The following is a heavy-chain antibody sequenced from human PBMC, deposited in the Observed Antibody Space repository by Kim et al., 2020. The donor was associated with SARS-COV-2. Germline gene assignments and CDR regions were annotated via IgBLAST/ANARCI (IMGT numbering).Heavy chain of an antibody. V-gene: IGHV3-15*01. CDR1: GFTFSNAW. Sequence: GGSLRLSCAASGFTFSNAWMSWVRQAPGKGLEWVGRIKSNTDGGTTDYAAPVKGSFTISRDDSKNTLYLQMNSLKTEDTAVYYCTTDRYYYDSSGYYHYPYSFDYWGQGTLVTVSS. CDR2: IKSNTDGGTT. D-gene: IGHD3-22*01. CDR3: TTDRYYYDSSGYYHYPYSFDY. J-gene: IGHJ4*02.